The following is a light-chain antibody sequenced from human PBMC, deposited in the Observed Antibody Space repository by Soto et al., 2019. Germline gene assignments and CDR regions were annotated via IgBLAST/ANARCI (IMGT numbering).Light chain of an antibody. CDR2: GAS. CDR3: QQYGSSPWT. Sequence: EIVLTQSPGTLSLSPGERATLSCRASQSVSSSYLAWYQQKPGQAPRLLIYGASSRATGIPDRFSGSGSGTDFTLTISRLEPEDFAEYYCQQYGSSPWTFGQGTKVDNK. J-gene: IGKJ1*01. V-gene: IGKV3-20*01. CDR1: QSVSSSY.